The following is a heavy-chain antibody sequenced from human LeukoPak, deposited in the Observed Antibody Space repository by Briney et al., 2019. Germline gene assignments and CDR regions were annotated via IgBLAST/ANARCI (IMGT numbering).Heavy chain of an antibody. CDR3: AKIGDYYDSSGYWTHAFDI. J-gene: IGHJ3*02. CDR2: INSDGSST. Sequence: GGSLRLSCAASGFTFSNYWIHWVRQAPGKGLVWVSCINSDGSSTSYADSVKGRFTISRDNSKNTLYLQMNSLRAEDTAVYYCAKIGDYYDSSGYWTHAFDIWGQGTMVTVSS. D-gene: IGHD3-22*01. CDR1: GFTFSNYW. V-gene: IGHV3-74*01.